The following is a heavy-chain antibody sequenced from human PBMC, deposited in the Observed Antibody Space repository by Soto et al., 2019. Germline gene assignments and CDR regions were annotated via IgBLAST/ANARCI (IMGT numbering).Heavy chain of an antibody. CDR3: ARDYYDSSAYTTNWFDP. D-gene: IGHD3-22*01. J-gene: IGHJ5*02. CDR2: IYHTGNT. Sequence: SETLSLTCTVSGGSISNSRYYWAWIRQPPGKGLEWIGSIYHTGNTYYNPSLRSRVTISVDTSKNQFSLKLTSVTAADTAVYYCARDYYDSSAYTTNWFDPWGPGTLVT. CDR1: GGSISNSRYY. V-gene: IGHV4-39*01.